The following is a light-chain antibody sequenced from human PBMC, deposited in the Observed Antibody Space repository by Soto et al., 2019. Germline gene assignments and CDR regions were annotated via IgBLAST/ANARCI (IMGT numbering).Light chain of an antibody. CDR3: QQYDSWHLT. J-gene: IGKJ4*01. CDR2: CAS. V-gene: IGKV3D-15*01. Sequence: EIVMTQSPGTLSLSTGEGATLSCRASQSVDSNLAWYQQKPGQAPRLLFYCASTRPTGIPDRFSGSGSGTEFTLTISSLQSSDFEVYFCQQYDSWHLTFGGGTKVEIQ. CDR1: QSVDSN.